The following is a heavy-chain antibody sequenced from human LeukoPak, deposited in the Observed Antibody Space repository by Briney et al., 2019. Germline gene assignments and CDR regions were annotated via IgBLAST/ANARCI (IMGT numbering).Heavy chain of an antibody. J-gene: IGHJ4*02. D-gene: IGHD2-15*01. Sequence: GASVKVSCKASRYTFTSYGISWVRQAPGQGLEWMGWINPNSGGTNYAQKFQGRVTMTRDTSISTASMELSRLRSDDTAVYYCARSGIGYCSGGSCHIDYWGQGTLVTVSS. CDR1: RYTFTSYG. V-gene: IGHV1-2*02. CDR3: ARSGIGYCSGGSCHIDY. CDR2: INPNSGGT.